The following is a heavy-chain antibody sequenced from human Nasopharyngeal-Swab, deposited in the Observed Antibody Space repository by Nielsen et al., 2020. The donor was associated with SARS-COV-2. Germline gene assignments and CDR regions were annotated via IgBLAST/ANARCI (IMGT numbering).Heavy chain of an antibody. J-gene: IGHJ6*02. D-gene: IGHD3-3*01. V-gene: IGHV1-18*01. Sequence: ASVKVSCKASGYTFTSYGISWVRQAPGQGLEWMGWISAYNGNTNYAQKFQGRVTITADKSTSTAYMELSSLRSEDTAVYYCARGYATIFGVVITPYYYYGMDVWGQGTTVTVSS. CDR3: ARGYATIFGVVITPYYYYGMDV. CDR2: ISAYNGNT. CDR1: GYTFTSYG.